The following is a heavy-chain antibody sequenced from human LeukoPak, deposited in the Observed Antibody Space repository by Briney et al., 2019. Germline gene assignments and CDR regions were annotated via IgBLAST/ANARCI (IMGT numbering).Heavy chain of an antibody. D-gene: IGHD3-3*01. CDR1: GGTFSSYA. J-gene: IGHJ6*03. V-gene: IGHV1-69*13. CDR2: IIPIFGTA. CDR3: ARDLSFWSGTREYYYYYMDV. Sequence: SVKVSCKAPGGTFSSYAISWVRQAPGQGLEWMGGIIPIFGTANYAQKFQGRVTITADESTSTAYMELSSLRSEDTAVYYCARDLSFWSGTREYYYYYMDVWGKGTTVTVSS.